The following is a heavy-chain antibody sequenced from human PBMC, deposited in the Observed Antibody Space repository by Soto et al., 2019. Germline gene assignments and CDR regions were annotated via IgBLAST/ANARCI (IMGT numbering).Heavy chain of an antibody. CDR1: GFTFSSYA. D-gene: IGHD1-1*01. V-gene: IGHV3-23*01. CDR2: ISGSGGST. CDR3: VTGPNTAMKHY. Sequence: EVQLLESGGGLVQPGGSLRLSCAASGFTFSSYAMSWVRQTPGKGLEWVSTISGSGGSTYYADSVKGRFTISRDNSKNTLYRQMHRLRAEDTAIYYCVTGPNTAMKHYWGQGTLVTVSS. J-gene: IGHJ4*02.